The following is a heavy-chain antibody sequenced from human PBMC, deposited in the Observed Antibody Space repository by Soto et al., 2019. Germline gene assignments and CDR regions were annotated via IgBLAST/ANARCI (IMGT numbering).Heavy chain of an antibody. J-gene: IGHJ5*02. V-gene: IGHV4-39*01. D-gene: IGHD1-20*01. CDR1: GASIILYGYY. CDR3: TRRYNWNDNYFDP. Sequence: SETLSLSCPASGASIILYGYYWIWLRQPPGKELDSYSRSIYSRTPYFNPSLESLATLPVEPTKNQSSLRLTSVTAADTVIYPCTRRYNWNDNYFDPWGPGALVTVSS. CDR2: SIYSRTP.